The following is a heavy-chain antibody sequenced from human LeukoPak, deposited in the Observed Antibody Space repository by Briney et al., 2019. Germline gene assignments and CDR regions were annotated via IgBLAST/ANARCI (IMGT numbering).Heavy chain of an antibody. CDR3: ARRISTRRGETCSSTSCYFDY. Sequence: SSETLSLTCAVSGFSISSGYFWAWIRQSPGKGLEWIGSIFHSGITYYNPSLKSRITISVDTSKNQFSLRLSPVTAADTAVYYCARRISTRRGETCSSTSCYFDYWGQGTLVTVSS. CDR1: GFSISSGYF. CDR2: IFHSGIT. V-gene: IGHV4-38-2*01. D-gene: IGHD2-2*01. J-gene: IGHJ4*02.